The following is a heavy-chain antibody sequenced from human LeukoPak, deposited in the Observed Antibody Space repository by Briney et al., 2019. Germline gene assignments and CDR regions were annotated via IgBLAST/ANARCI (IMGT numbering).Heavy chain of an antibody. Sequence: PSETLSLTCAVYGGSFGGYYWSWIRQPPGKGLEWIGEINHSGSTNYNPSLKSRVTISVDMSKNHFSLRLRSVTAADTAMYYCARGTLYRGWSYYLDFWGQGSQVTVSS. CDR1: GGSFGGYY. D-gene: IGHD6-19*01. J-gene: IGHJ4*02. V-gene: IGHV4-34*01. CDR2: INHSGST. CDR3: ARGTLYRGWSYYLDF.